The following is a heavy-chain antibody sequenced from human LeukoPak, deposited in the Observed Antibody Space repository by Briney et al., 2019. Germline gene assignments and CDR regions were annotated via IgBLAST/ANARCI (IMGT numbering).Heavy chain of an antibody. V-gene: IGHV3-7*01. Sequence: GGSLRLSCAASGFTFSRYWMTWVRQAPGKGLEWVANIKQDGSEKYYVDSVRGRFTISRDNAKSSLYLQMNSLRVEDTAVYYCATLRPVLASFDYWGQGTLVTVSS. J-gene: IGHJ4*02. CDR1: GFTFSRYW. CDR2: IKQDGSEK. CDR3: ATLRPVLASFDY.